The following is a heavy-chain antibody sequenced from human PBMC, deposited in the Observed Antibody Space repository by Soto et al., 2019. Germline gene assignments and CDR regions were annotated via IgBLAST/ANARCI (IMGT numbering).Heavy chain of an antibody. CDR3: ARSLYTSGWWTPPFEY. CDR1: GGSISSHY. V-gene: IGHV4-59*11. Sequence: QVQLQESRPGLVKPSETLSLTCAVSGGSISSHYWSWIRQPPGKGLEWIGYIYYSVSTNYNPSLKGRVTIAVDTSTNQLALKLSSVTAADTAVYYCARSLYTSGWWTPPFEYCGQGTLVTVSS. J-gene: IGHJ4*02. CDR2: IYYSVST. D-gene: IGHD6-19*01.